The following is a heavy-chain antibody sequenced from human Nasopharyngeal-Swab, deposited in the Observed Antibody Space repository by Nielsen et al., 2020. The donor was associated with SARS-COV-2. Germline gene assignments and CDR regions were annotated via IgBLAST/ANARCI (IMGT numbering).Heavy chain of an antibody. CDR1: GYTFTSYW. CDR3: ARGPQQLVHYYYYGMDV. CDR2: IYPGDSDT. Sequence: GESLKISCKTSGYTFTSYWIAWVRQMPGKGPEWMGSIYPGDSDTRYSPSFQGQVTISADKSISTAYLQWSSLKASDTAMYYCARGPQQLVHYYYYGMDVWGQGTTVTVSS. J-gene: IGHJ6*02. D-gene: IGHD6-13*01. V-gene: IGHV5-51*01.